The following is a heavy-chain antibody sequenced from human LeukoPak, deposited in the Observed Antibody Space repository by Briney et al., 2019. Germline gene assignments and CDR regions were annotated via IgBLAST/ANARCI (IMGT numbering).Heavy chain of an antibody. Sequence: PAETLSLTCTVSGGSISSSSYYWGWIRQPPGKGLEWIGSIYYSGSTYYNPSLKSRVTISVDTSKNQFSLKLSSVTAADTAVYYCARQGYYYDSSGYYYLDYWGQGTLVTVSS. D-gene: IGHD3-22*01. CDR2: IYYSGST. V-gene: IGHV4-39*01. J-gene: IGHJ4*02. CDR1: GGSISSSSYY. CDR3: ARQGYYYDSSGYYYLDY.